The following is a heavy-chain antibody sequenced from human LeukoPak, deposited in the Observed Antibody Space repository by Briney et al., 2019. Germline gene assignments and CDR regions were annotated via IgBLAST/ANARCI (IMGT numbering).Heavy chain of an antibody. D-gene: IGHD4-23*01. V-gene: IGHV4-34*01. CDR2: INHSGRT. CDR1: RGSFCGSQ. CDR3: TRDPTTVVTLPYYFDF. J-gene: IGHJ4*02. Sequence: PSETLSLTCAVSRGSFCGSQWNWIRQSPEKGLEWIGEINHSGRTNYNPSLKSRVTISVDTSKSLFFLKLTSVTAADTAVYYCTRDPTTVVTLPYYFDFWGQGTLVTVSA.